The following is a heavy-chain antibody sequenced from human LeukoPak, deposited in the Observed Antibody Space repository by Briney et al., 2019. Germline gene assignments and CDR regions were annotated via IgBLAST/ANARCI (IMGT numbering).Heavy chain of an antibody. Sequence: SETLSLTCAVYGGSFSGYYWSWIRQPPGKGLEWIGEINHSGSTNYNPSLKSRVTISVDTSKNQFSLKLSSVTAADTAVYYCAKSKPLSLVGARWFDPWGQGILVTVSS. CDR3: AKSKPLSLVGARWFDP. D-gene: IGHD1-26*01. CDR2: INHSGST. J-gene: IGHJ5*02. CDR1: GGSFSGYY. V-gene: IGHV4-34*01.